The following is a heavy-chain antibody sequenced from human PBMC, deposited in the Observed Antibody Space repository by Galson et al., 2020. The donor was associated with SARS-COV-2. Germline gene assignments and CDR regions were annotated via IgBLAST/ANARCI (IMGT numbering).Heavy chain of an antibody. CDR3: AKDLPSSGWACDA. Sequence: GGSLRLSCAASGFSFSSNAMAWVRQAPGQGLEWLAVITDNGRNIYYAGSVKGRFTISRDNSKSPLYLQMNSLRAGDTAVYYCAKDLPSSGWACDAWGQGTLGTVSS. CDR1: GFSFSSNA. J-gene: IGHJ5*02. CDR2: ITDNGRNI. D-gene: IGHD3-10*01. V-gene: IGHV3-23*01.